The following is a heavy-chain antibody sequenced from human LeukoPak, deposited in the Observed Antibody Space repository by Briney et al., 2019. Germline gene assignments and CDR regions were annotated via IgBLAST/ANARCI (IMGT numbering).Heavy chain of an antibody. V-gene: IGHV4-59*01. J-gene: IGHJ5*02. CDR2: IYYSGST. Sequence: SETLSLTCTVSGGSISSYYWSWIRQPPGKGLEWIGYIYYSGSTNYNPSLKSRVTISVDTSKNQSSLKLSSVTAADTAVYYCAKYYYGSGSFNWFDPWGQGTLVTVSS. D-gene: IGHD3-10*01. CDR1: GGSISSYY. CDR3: AKYYYGSGSFNWFDP.